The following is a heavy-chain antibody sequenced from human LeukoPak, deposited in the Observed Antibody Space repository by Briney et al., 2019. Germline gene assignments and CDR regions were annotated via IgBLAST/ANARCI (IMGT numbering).Heavy chain of an antibody. J-gene: IGHJ3*02. CDR2: ISLTGRT. CDR1: GGSITTTNY. Sequence: SETLSLTCGVSGGSITTTNYWSWVRQPPGGGLEWIGEISLTGRTHYNPSLKSRVHISIDESKNHLYLNLASVTAADTAVYYCARTGYDTPRPEAFDIWGQGTMVTVSS. V-gene: IGHV4-4*02. CDR3: ARTGYDTPRPEAFDI. D-gene: IGHD3-22*01.